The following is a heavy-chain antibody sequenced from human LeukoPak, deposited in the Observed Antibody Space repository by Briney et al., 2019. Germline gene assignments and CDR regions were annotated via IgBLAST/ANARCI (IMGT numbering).Heavy chain of an antibody. CDR2: ISVYNGNT. J-gene: IGHJ4*02. V-gene: IGHV1-18*01. CDR3: AREWYYYTSGSYSHCDY. D-gene: IGHD3-10*01. CDR1: GYTFTNYG. Sequence: ASVKVSCKASGYTFTNYGISWVRQAPGQGLEWMGWISVYNGNTNYAQKVQGRVTMTTDTSTSTAYMELRSLRPDDTAMYYCAREWYYYTSGSYSHCDYWGQGTLVTVSP.